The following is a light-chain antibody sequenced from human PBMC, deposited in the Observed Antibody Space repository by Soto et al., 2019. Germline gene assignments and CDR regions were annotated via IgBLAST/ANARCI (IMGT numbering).Light chain of an antibody. Sequence: ELVLTQSPGTLSLSPGERASLSCRASQSLNRNYVAWYQQKVGQAPRLLIYATSGKATGIPDRFRGSGSGTEYNLTIARLKPADFAVYYCQRYGLSPQFSFGPGPKVEIK. CDR3: QRYGLSPQFS. V-gene: IGKV3-20*01. CDR2: ATS. J-gene: IGKJ3*01. CDR1: QSLNRNY.